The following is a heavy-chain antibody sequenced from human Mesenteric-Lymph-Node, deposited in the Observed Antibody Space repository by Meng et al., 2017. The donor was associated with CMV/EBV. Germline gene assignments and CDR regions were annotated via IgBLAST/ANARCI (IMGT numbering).Heavy chain of an antibody. Sequence: GGSLRLSCAASGFSFDDYAMHWVRQAPGKGLEWVSGISWNSGRIGYADSVKGRFTMSRDNSINRVFLQMNGLRAEDTAVYYCAKRSWNYDYYYYGMDVWGQGTTVTVSS. CDR3: AKRSWNYDYYYYGMDV. CDR1: GFSFDDYA. V-gene: IGHV3-9*01. CDR2: ISWNSGRI. J-gene: IGHJ6*02. D-gene: IGHD1-7*01.